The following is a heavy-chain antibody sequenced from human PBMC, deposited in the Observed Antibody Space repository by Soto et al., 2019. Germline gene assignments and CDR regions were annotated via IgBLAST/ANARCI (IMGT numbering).Heavy chain of an antibody. J-gene: IGHJ6*02. D-gene: IGHD6-19*01. Sequence: GSLRLSCAASGFTFSNAWMSWVRQAPGKGLEWVGRIKSKTDGGTTDYAAPVKGRFTISRDDSKNTLYLQMNSLKTEDTAVYYCTTDRPDSSGWYWGDYYYYGMDVWGQGTTVTVSS. CDR3: TTDRPDSSGWYWGDYYYYGMDV. V-gene: IGHV3-15*01. CDR1: GFTFSNAW. CDR2: IKSKTDGGTT.